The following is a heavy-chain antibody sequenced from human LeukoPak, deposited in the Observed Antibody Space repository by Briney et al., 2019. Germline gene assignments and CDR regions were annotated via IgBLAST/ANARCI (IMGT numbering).Heavy chain of an antibody. J-gene: IGHJ4*02. Sequence: PGGSLRLSCAASGFTFSSYGMHWVRQAPGKGLEWVAVIWYDGSNKYYADSVKGRFTVSRDNSKNTLYLQMNSLRVEDTAIYYCAEMMSHSSSWKGPPGADYWGQGTLVIVSS. CDR2: IWYDGSNK. CDR3: AEMMSHSSSWKGPPGADY. D-gene: IGHD6-13*01. V-gene: IGHV3-33*01. CDR1: GFTFSSYG.